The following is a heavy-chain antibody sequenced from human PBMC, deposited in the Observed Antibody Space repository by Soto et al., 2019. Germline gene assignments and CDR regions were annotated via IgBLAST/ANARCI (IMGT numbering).Heavy chain of an antibody. CDR3: ARRDWSGSTSHFYFDY. Sequence: SQTLSLTCAVSGGSIISSNWWNWVRQPPGKGLEWIGEIYHSGSTYYKPSLKSRVAMSVDTSKNQFSLKLTSATAADTAVYYCARRDWSGSTSHFYFDYWGQGVLVTVSS. D-gene: IGHD3-9*01. J-gene: IGHJ4*02. V-gene: IGHV4-4*02. CDR2: IYHSGST. CDR1: GGSIISSNW.